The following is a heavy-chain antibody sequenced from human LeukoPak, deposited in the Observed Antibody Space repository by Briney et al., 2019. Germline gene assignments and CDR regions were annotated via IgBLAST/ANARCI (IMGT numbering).Heavy chain of an antibody. CDR2: IYYSGST. CDR1: GYSISSGYY. Sequence: SETLSLTCTVSGYSISSGYYWGWIRQPPGKGLEWIGHIYYSGSTNYNPSLKSRVTISVDTSKNQFSLKLSSVTAADTAVYYCARVFGTMIWNWFDPWGQGTLVTVSS. V-gene: IGHV4-59*01. J-gene: IGHJ5*02. CDR3: ARVFGTMIWNWFDP. D-gene: IGHD3/OR15-3a*01.